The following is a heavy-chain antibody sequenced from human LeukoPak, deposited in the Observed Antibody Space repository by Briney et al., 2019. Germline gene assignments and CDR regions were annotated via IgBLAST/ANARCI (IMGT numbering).Heavy chain of an antibody. Sequence: GGSLRLSCAASGFTFDDYAMHWVRQAPGKGLEWVSGISWNSGSIGYADSVKGRFTISRDNAKNSLYLQMNRLRAEDTALYYCAKKDYWGQGTLVTVSS. CDR3: AKKDY. J-gene: IGHJ4*02. V-gene: IGHV3-9*01. CDR2: ISWNSGSI. CDR1: GFTFDDYA.